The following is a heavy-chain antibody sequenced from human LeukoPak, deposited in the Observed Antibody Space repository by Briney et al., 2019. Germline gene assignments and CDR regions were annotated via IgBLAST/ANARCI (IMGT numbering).Heavy chain of an antibody. CDR3: ARDDEPYIYGMDV. Sequence: GGSLRLSCAASGFTFSSYSMNWVRQAPGKGLEWVSSISSSSSYIYYADSVKGRFTISRDNAKNSLYLQMNSLRSEDTAVYYCARDDEPYIYGMDVWGQGTTVTVSS. J-gene: IGHJ6*02. CDR2: ISSSSSYI. V-gene: IGHV3-21*04. D-gene: IGHD1-14*01. CDR1: GFTFSSYS.